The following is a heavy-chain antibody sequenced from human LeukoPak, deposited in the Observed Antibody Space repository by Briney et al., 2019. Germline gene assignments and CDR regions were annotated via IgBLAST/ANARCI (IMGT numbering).Heavy chain of an antibody. D-gene: IGHD3-22*01. CDR2: ISAYNGNT. Sequence: ASVKVSCEASGYTFTSYGISWVRQAPGQGLEWMGWISAYNGNTNYAQKLQGRVTMTTDTSTSTAYMELRSLRSDDTAVYYCARVDDSSGYSYYFDYWGQGTLVTVSS. CDR3: ARVDDSSGYSYYFDY. CDR1: GYTFTSYG. J-gene: IGHJ4*02. V-gene: IGHV1-18*01.